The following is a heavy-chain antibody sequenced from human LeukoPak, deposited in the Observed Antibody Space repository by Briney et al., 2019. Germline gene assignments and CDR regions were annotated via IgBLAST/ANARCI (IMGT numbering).Heavy chain of an antibody. V-gene: IGHV3-21*04. D-gene: IGHD6-13*01. CDR1: GFTFSTFT. Sequence: PGGSLRLSCVVSGFTFSTFTMNWVRQAPGKGLEWVSCISSSSSYIYYADSVKGRFTISRDNAKNSLYLQMNSLRAEDTALYYCARAKTAGTSPFDYWGQETLVTVSS. CDR2: ISSSSSYI. J-gene: IGHJ4*02. CDR3: ARAKTAGTSPFDY.